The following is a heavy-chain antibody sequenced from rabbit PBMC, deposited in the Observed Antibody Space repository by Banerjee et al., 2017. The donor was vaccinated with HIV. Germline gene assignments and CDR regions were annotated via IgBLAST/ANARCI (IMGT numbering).Heavy chain of an antibody. J-gene: IGHJ4*01. D-gene: IGHD8-1*01. V-gene: IGHV1S45*01. CDR1: GFSFSSSYY. CDR3: AREDAGSSYGFYNW. Sequence: QEQLEESGGDLVKPEGSLTLTCTASGFSFSSSYYMCWVRQAPGKGLEWIACIYTGSSGSTYDASWAKGRVTISKTSSTTVTLQMTSLTAADTATYFCAREDAGSSYGFYNWWGPGPLVT. CDR2: IYTGSSGST.